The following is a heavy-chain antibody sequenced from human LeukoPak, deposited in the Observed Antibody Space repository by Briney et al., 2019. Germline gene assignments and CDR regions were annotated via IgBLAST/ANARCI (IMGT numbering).Heavy chain of an antibody. CDR2: ISADNGNT. V-gene: IGHV1-18*04. CDR3: ARDNGIAVAADY. D-gene: IGHD6-19*01. Sequence: ASVKVACKAYGYTFTRYGLSWVRQAPGQGLEWMGWISADNGNTNYAQKHQGRLTMTTDTSTSTAYMQLRSLRSDDTAIYHCARDNGIAVAADYWGQGTLVTVSS. J-gene: IGHJ4*02. CDR1: GYTFTRYG.